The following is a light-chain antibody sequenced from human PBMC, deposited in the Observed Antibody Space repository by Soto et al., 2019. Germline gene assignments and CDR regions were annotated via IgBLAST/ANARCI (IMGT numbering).Light chain of an antibody. V-gene: IGLV2-14*01. Sequence: QSALTQPASVSGSPGQSITISCTGTSSDVGGYNYVSWYQQHPGKAPNLMIYKVSNRPSGVSNRFSGSKAGNTASLTISRLQAEDEADYYCSSYTSSSTLVFGTGTKLTVL. CDR3: SSYTSSSTLV. CDR1: SSDVGGYNY. J-gene: IGLJ1*01. CDR2: KVS.